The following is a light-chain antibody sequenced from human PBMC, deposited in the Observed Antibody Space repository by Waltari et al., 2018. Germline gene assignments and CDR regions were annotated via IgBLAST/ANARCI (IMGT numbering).Light chain of an antibody. CDR1: SGSLSTTSY. V-gene: IGLV8-61*01. Sequence: QTVVTQEPSLSVSPGGTVTLTCALSSGSLSTTSYATWYQQTPGQAPRTLVYKGNARSSGAPGRFSGSILGNTAALTIRGAQADDESDYYCALYMGSGIWVFGGGTRLTVL. CDR2: KGN. CDR3: ALYMGSGIWV. J-gene: IGLJ3*02.